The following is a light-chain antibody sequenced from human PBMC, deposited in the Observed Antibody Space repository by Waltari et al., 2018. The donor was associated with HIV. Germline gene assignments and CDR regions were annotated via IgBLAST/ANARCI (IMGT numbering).Light chain of an antibody. CDR2: SNN. CDR1: SSTIGSYY. Sequence: QSVLTQPPSASGTPGQRVPISCSGASSTIGSYYVYWFQQLPGPAPKLLLYSNNQRPSGVPDRFSGSKSGTSASLAISGLRSEDEADYYCAAWTDSLRAVVFGGGTKLSVL. V-gene: IGLV1-47*01. J-gene: IGLJ2*01. CDR3: AAWTDSLRAVV.